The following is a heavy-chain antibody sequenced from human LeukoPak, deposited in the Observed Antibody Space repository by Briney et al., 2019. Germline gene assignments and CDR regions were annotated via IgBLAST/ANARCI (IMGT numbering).Heavy chain of an antibody. J-gene: IGHJ4*02. CDR2: INSDGSST. CDR3: ATSSYAVNY. Sequence: GGPLRLSCAASGFTFSSYGMHWVRQAPGKGLVWVSRINSDGSSTSYADSVKGRFTISRDNAKSSLYLQMNSLRAEDTAVYYCATSSYAVNYWGQGTLVTVSS. D-gene: IGHD2-2*01. V-gene: IGHV3-74*01. CDR1: GFTFSSYG.